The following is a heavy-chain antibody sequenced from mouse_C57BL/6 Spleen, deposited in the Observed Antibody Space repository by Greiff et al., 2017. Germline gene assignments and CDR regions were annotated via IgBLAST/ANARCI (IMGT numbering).Heavy chain of an antibody. Sequence: VQLQQSGAELVKPGASVKISCKASGYAFSSYWMNWVKQRPGKGLEWIGQIYPGDGDTNYNGKFKGKATLTADKSSRTAYMQLSSLTSEDSAVYFCARGGDGYYVGYFDYWGQGTTLTVSS. CDR1: GYAFSSYW. V-gene: IGHV1-80*01. CDR3: ARGGDGYYVGYFDY. J-gene: IGHJ2*01. D-gene: IGHD2-3*01. CDR2: IYPGDGDT.